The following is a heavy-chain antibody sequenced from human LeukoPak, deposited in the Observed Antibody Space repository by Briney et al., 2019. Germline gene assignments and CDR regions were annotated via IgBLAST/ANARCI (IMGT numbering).Heavy chain of an antibody. J-gene: IGHJ4*02. CDR2: INPNSGGT. CDR3: ARDDGLTGGGFDY. Sequence: ASVKVSCKASGYTFTGYYMHWVRQAPGQGLEWMGWINPNSGGTSYAQKFQGWVTMTRDTSISTAYMELSRLRSDDTAVYYCARDDGLTGGGFDYWGQGTLVTVSS. D-gene: IGHD3-9*01. V-gene: IGHV1-2*04. CDR1: GYTFTGYY.